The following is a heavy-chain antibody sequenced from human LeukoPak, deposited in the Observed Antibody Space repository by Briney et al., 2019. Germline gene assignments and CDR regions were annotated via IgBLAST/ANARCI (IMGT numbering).Heavy chain of an antibody. CDR2: ISRSSSDI. J-gene: IGHJ4*02. D-gene: IGHD6-13*01. V-gene: IGHV3-21*01. Sequence: GGSLRLSCAASGFTFSSYRMNWVRRASGKGLEWVSSISRSSSDIYYADSVKGRFTISRDNAKNSLYLQMNSLRAEDTAVYYCARPVYSGSWSYFDYWGQGTLVTVSS. CDR1: GFTFSSYR. CDR3: ARPVYSGSWSYFDY.